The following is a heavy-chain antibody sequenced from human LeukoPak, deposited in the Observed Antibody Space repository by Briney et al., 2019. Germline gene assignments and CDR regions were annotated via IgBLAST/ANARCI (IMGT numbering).Heavy chain of an antibody. D-gene: IGHD3-16*01. CDR3: ARDSELWDAFDI. J-gene: IGHJ3*02. Sequence: SETLSLTCTVSGGSISSDDYYWSWIRQPPGKGLEWIGYIYYSGSTNYNPSLKSRVTISVDTSKNQFSLKLSSVTAADTAVYYCARDSELWDAFDIWGQGTMVTVSS. V-gene: IGHV4-61*08. CDR1: GGSISSDDYY. CDR2: IYYSGST.